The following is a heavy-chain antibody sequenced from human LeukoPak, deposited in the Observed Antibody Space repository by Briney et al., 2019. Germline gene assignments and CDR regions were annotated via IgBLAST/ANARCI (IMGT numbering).Heavy chain of an antibody. CDR2: IYHNEST. CDR3: ARLIVVIPKKNYYHYYYGMDV. J-gene: IGHJ6*04. CDR1: GGSTSSGSHS. V-gene: IGHV4-30-2*01. D-gene: IGHD2-2*01. Sequence: SSQTLSLTCAVSGGSTSSGSHSWRWIRQPPGRGLEWIVFIYHNESTYHNPSLKSRITISVNRAKNQFSLRLSSVTAADTAVYYCARLIVVIPKKNYYHYYYGMDVWGKGTTVTVSS.